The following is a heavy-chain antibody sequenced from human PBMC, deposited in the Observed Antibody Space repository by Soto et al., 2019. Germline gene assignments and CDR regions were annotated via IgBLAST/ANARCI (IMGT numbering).Heavy chain of an antibody. V-gene: IGHV1-24*01. Sequence: ASVKVSCKVSGYTLTELSMHWVRQAPGKGLEWMGGFDPEDGETIYAQKFQGRVTMTEDTSTDTAYMELSSLRSEDTAVYYCATSAGYSGYDTDFDYWGQGTLVTVSS. J-gene: IGHJ4*02. CDR1: GYTLTELS. CDR3: ATSAGYSGYDTDFDY. D-gene: IGHD5-12*01. CDR2: FDPEDGET.